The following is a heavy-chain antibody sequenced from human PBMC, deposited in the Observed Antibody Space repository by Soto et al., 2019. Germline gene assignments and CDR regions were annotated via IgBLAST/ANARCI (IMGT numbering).Heavy chain of an antibody. J-gene: IGHJ4*02. CDR3: ARAPGSSGYSDYFDY. Sequence: GGSLRLSCAASGFTVSSSYMSWVRQAPGQGLEWVLVIYSGGSTYYADSVKGRFTISRDNSKNTLYLQMNSLRTEDTAVYYCARAPGSSGYSDYFDYWGQGTLVTVSS. V-gene: IGHV3-53*01. CDR2: IYSGGST. CDR1: GFTVSSSY. D-gene: IGHD3-22*01.